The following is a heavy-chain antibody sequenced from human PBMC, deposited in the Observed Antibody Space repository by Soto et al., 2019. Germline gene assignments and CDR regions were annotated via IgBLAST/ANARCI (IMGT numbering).Heavy chain of an antibody. J-gene: IGHJ4*02. D-gene: IGHD3-22*01. V-gene: IGHV5-51*01. CDR2: IYPGDSDT. CDR1: GYSFTSYW. Sequence: GEALKISXKGSGYSFTSYWIGWVRQMPGKGLEWMGLIYPGDSDTRYSPSFQGQVTISADNSKNTLYLQLNSPRAEDTAVYYCAKDLGYYYESSGYQTLEYWGQGTLVTVSS. CDR3: AKDLGYYYESSGYQTLEY.